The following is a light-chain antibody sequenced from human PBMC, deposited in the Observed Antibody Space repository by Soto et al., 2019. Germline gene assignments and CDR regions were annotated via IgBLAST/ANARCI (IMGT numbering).Light chain of an antibody. V-gene: IGKV1-5*01. CDR2: DAS. Sequence: IEMTQSPSSLSASVGDRVTITCRASQSISSWLAWYQQKPGKAPKVLIFDASSLESGVQSRFSGSGSATEFTLTISSLQPDDFATYYCKQYSTYPWTFGQGTKVDIK. CDR1: QSISSW. CDR3: KQYSTYPWT. J-gene: IGKJ1*01.